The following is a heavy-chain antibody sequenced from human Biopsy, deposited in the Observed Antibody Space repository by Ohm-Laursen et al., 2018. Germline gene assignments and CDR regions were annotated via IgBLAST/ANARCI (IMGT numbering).Heavy chain of an antibody. Sequence: SLRLSCSASGFTFSHYALSWLRQAPGKGLAWVSGISGSGGRTYYAESMKGRFTIPRDNSKKPVYLQMTSLRAEDTAGYYCAKEVFSAVGTSGFDPWGQGTLVTVSS. CDR3: AKEVFSAVGTSGFDP. D-gene: IGHD1/OR15-1a*01. J-gene: IGHJ5*02. CDR1: GFTFSHYA. CDR2: ISGSGGRT. V-gene: IGHV3-23*01.